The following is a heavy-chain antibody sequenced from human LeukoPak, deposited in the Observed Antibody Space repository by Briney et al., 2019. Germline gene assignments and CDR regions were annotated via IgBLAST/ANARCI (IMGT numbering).Heavy chain of an antibody. V-gene: IGHV3-21*01. J-gene: IGHJ4*02. D-gene: IGHD6-19*01. CDR3: ARMLGVAVAADY. CDR2: ISSSSSYI. Sequence: KAGGSLRLSCAASGFTFSTYWMHWVRQAPGKGLEWVSSISSSSSYIYYADSVKGRFTISRDNAKNSLYLQMNSLRAEDTAVYYCARMLGVAVAADYWGQGTLVTVSS. CDR1: GFTFSTYW.